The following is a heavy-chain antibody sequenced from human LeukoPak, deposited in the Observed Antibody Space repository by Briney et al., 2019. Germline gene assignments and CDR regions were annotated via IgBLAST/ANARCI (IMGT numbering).Heavy chain of an antibody. CDR3: ARGARLPGGY. V-gene: IGHV4-34*01. D-gene: IGHD2-15*01. CDR2: ITYDGRT. J-gene: IGHJ4*02. Sequence: SETLSLTCAVFGGSFDGYYWSWIRQSPGKGLEWIGEITYDGRTKYNPSLRSRVSISVDTSKIQFSLKLSSVTAADTAVYYCARGARLPGGYWGQGTLVTVSS. CDR1: GGSFDGYY.